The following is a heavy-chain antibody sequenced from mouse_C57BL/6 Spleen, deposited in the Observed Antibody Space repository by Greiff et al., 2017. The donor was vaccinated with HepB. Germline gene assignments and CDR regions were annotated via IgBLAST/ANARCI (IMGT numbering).Heavy chain of an antibody. Sequence: QVQLQQSGAELARPGASVKLSCKASGYTFTSYGISWVKQRTGQGLEWIGEIYPRSGNTYYNEKFKGKATLTADKSSSTAYMELRSLTSEDCAVYFCASLQGYAMDYWGQGTSVTVSS. J-gene: IGHJ4*01. CDR1: GYTFTSYG. V-gene: IGHV1-81*01. D-gene: IGHD2-1*01. CDR3: ASLQGYAMDY. CDR2: IYPRSGNT.